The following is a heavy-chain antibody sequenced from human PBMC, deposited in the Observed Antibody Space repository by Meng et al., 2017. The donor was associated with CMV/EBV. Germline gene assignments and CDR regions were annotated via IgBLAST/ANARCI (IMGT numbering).Heavy chain of an antibody. V-gene: IGHV4-34*01. Sequence: SETLSLTCAVYGGSFSGYYWSWIRQPPGKGLEWIGEINHSGSTNYNPSLKSRVTISVDTSKNQFSLKLSSVTAADTAVYYCARVGIAARYYYGMDVWGQGTTVTVSS. J-gene: IGHJ6*02. CDR3: ARVGIAARYYYGMDV. CDR2: INHSGST. D-gene: IGHD6-6*01. CDR1: GGSFSGYY.